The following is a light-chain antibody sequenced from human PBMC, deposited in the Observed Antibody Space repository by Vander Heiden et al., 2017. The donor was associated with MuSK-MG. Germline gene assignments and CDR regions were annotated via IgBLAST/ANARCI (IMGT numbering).Light chain of an antibody. V-gene: IGKV1-17*01. CDR2: AVS. CDR3: LQYNSYPLT. J-gene: IGKJ4*01. Sequence: IQMTQSPSSLSASIGDRVTITCRASQDIGNALGWYQQQPGKAPKCLIYAVSTLQNGGPSRFSGRVSGTEFTLTINSLQPEDFATYYCLQYNSYPLTFGGGTKVELK. CDR1: QDIGNA.